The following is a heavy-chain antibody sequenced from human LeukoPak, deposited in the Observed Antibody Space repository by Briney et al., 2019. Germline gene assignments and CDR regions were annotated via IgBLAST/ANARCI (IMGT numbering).Heavy chain of an antibody. CDR3: ARVPTRPIAAADNWFDP. Sequence: ASVKVSCKASGYTFTSYGISWVRQAPGQGLEWMGWINAYNGNTNYAQKLQGRVTMTTDTSTSTAYMELRSLRSDDTAVYYCARVPTRPIAAADNWFDPWGQGTLVTVSS. CDR1: GYTFTSYG. CDR2: INAYNGNT. J-gene: IGHJ5*02. V-gene: IGHV1-18*01. D-gene: IGHD6-13*01.